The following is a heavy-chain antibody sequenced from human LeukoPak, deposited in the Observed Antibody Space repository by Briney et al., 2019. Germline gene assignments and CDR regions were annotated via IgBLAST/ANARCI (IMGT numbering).Heavy chain of an antibody. CDR1: GVTFSAFA. CDR2: ITDDGYTT. D-gene: IGHD6-19*01. Sequence: GGSLRLSCAVSGVTFSAFAMTWVRQAPGKGLEWVSTITDDGYTTYSADSVKGRITFSRDNSKNTLSLQPRSLRAEATAVYYCAKDLSDTSGASEHWGQGTLVTVSS. V-gene: IGHV3-23*01. J-gene: IGHJ1*01. CDR3: AKDLSDTSGASEH.